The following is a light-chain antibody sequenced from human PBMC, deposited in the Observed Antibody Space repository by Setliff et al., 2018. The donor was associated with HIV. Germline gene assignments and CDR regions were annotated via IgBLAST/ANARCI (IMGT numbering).Light chain of an antibody. CDR2: DVS. CDR1: SSDVGGYNY. Sequence: QSALAQPASVSGSPEQSITISCTGTSSDVGGYNYVSWYQQHPGKAPKLRIYDVSNRPSGVSNRFSGSKSGNTASLTISGLQAEDEADYYCSSYTSTSTLFVFGTGTKVTVL. V-gene: IGLV2-14*03. J-gene: IGLJ1*01. CDR3: SSYTSTSTLFV.